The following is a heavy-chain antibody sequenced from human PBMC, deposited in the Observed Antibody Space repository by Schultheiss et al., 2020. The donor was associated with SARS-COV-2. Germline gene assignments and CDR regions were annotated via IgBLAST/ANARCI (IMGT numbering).Heavy chain of an antibody. J-gene: IGHJ6*02. CDR2: ISGSGGST. Sequence: GGSLRLSCAASGFTFSSYAMSWVRQAPGKGLEWVSAISGSGGSTYYADSVKGRFTISRDNSKNTLYLQMNILRAEDTAVYYCAKDPLAYYYGMDVWGQGTTVTVSS. CDR1: GFTFSSYA. CDR3: AKDPLAYYYGMDV. V-gene: IGHV3-23*01.